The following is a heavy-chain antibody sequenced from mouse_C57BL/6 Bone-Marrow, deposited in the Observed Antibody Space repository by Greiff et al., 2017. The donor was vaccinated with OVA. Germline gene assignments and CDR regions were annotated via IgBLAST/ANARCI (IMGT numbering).Heavy chain of an antibody. CDR2: ISSGSSTI. V-gene: IGHV5-17*01. D-gene: IGHD1-1*01. Sequence: EVQVVESGGGLVKPGGSLKLSCAASGFTFSDYGMHWVRQAPEKGLEWVAYISSGSSTIYYADTVKGRFTISRDNAKNTLFLQMTSLRSEDTAMYYCAREGYYDGYWYFEVWGTGTTVTVAS. CDR1: GFTFSDYG. CDR3: AREGYYDGYWYFEV. J-gene: IGHJ1*03.